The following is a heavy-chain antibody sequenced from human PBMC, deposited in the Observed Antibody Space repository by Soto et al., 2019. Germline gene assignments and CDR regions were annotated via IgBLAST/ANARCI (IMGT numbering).Heavy chain of an antibody. CDR1: GFTLSSYG. V-gene: IGHV3-33*01. CDR3: ARGSAGSESVVVVPAIDFYSFDT. Sequence: QVQLVESGGGVVQPGRSLRLSCAASGFTLSSYGMHWVRQAPGKGLEWVAVIWYDGDKKYYADSVKVRFTISRDVSKNTVYLHMSSLRGEDTGVYYCARGSAGSESVVVVPAIDFYSFDTWGQGTLVSVSS. D-gene: IGHD2-15*01. CDR2: IWYDGDKK. J-gene: IGHJ4*02.